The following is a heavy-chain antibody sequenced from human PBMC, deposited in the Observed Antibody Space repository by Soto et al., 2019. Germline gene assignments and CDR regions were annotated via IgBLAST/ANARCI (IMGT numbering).Heavy chain of an antibody. CDR1: GFTFSSYG. CDR2: ISYDGSNK. Sequence: VQLVESGGGVVQPGRSLRLSCAASGFTFSSYGMHWVRQAPGKGLEWVAVISYDGSNKYYADSVKGRFTISRDNSKNTLYLQMNSLRAEDTAVYYCAKDLWSYYDILTGYSFDYWGQGTLVTVSS. J-gene: IGHJ4*02. V-gene: IGHV3-30*18. D-gene: IGHD3-9*01. CDR3: AKDLWSYYDILTGYSFDY.